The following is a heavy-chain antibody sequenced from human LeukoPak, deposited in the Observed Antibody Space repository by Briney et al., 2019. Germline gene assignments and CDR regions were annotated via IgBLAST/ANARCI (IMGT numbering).Heavy chain of an antibody. D-gene: IGHD5-18*01. J-gene: IGHJ3*02. CDR3: AKDPPTVMANAFHI. V-gene: IGHV3-23*01. CDR1: GFTFSSYG. CDR2: INTSGGTT. Sequence: QPGGSLRLSCAAYGFTFSSYGMSWVRQAPGKGLEWVSGINTSGGTTYYADSVKGRFTISRDNSKNTLYLQMNSLRADDTAAYYCAKDPPTVMANAFHIWGQGTMVTVSS.